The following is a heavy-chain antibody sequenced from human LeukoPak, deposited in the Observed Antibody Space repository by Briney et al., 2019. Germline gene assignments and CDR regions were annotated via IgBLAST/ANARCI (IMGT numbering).Heavy chain of an antibody. CDR3: ARGQSWGWTAYYYHMDV. J-gene: IGHJ6*03. CDR1: GGSFSGYY. Sequence: SETLSLTCAVYGGSFSGYYWSWIRQPPGKGLEWFAEINHSGSTNYNPSLKSRVTISVDTSKNQFSLKLSSVTAADTAVYYCARGQSWGWTAYYYHMDVWGKGTTVTVSS. CDR2: INHSGST. D-gene: IGHD3/OR15-3a*01. V-gene: IGHV4-34*01.